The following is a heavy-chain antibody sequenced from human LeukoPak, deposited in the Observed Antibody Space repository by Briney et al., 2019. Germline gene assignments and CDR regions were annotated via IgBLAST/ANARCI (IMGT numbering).Heavy chain of an antibody. CDR2: TYYRSKWYN. V-gene: IGHV6-1*01. J-gene: IGHJ4*02. D-gene: IGHD6-13*01. Sequence: SQTLSLTCAISGDSVSSNSAAWNWIRQSPSRGLEWLGRTYYRSKWYNDYAVSVKSRITINPDTSKNQFSLQLNSVTPEDTAVYYCARGASSSWLGSALWERYYFDYWGQGTLVTVSS. CDR3: ARGASSSWLGSALWERYYFDY. CDR1: GDSVSSNSAA.